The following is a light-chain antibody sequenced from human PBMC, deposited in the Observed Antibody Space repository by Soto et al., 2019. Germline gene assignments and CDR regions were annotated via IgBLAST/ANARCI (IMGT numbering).Light chain of an antibody. Sequence: EIVLTQSPGTLSLSPGERATLSCRASQSVSSNSLAWYQQRPGQAPRLLIYGASSRATGIPDRFSGSGSGTDFTLTISRLEPEDFAVYYCQQYGSSPRTFGQGTQVEIK. J-gene: IGKJ1*01. CDR1: QSVSSNS. CDR3: QQYGSSPRT. CDR2: GAS. V-gene: IGKV3-20*01.